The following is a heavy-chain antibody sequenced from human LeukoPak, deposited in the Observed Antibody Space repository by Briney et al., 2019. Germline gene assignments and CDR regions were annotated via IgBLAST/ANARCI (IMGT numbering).Heavy chain of an antibody. Sequence: ASAKVSCKASGYTFTSYYMLWLRQAPAQGREGRGIINPTGGSTSYAQKFQDRDTRTRDTCTSTAYLELSRRRSEYTAVVYLARGGGYPNFDPWGQGTLVTVSS. CDR2: INPTGGST. CDR1: GYTFTSYY. CDR3: ARGGGYPNFDP. J-gene: IGHJ5*02. V-gene: IGHV1-46*01. D-gene: IGHD1-1*01.